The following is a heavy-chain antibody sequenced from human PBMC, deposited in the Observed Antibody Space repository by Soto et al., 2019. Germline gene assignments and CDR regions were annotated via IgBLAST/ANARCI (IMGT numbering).Heavy chain of an antibody. CDR3: ARDYYDSSGYLDY. CDR1: GGSISSGGYY. CDR2: IYYSGST. Sequence: SETLSLTCTFSGGSISSGGYYWSWIRQHPGKGLEWIGYIYYSGSTYYNPSLKSRVTISVDTSKNQYSLKLSSVTAADTAVYYCARDYYDSSGYLDYWGQGTLVTVSS. D-gene: IGHD3-22*01. V-gene: IGHV4-31*03. J-gene: IGHJ4*02.